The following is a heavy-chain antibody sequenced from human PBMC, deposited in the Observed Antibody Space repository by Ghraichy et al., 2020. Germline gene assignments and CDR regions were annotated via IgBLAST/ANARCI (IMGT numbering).Heavy chain of an antibody. D-gene: IGHD3-3*01. CDR3: ARGRGRWGFDP. Sequence: SQTLSLTCAVYGGSFSGYYWSWIRQPPGKGLEWIGEINHSGSTNYNPSLKSRVTISVDTSKNQFSLKLSSVTAADTAVYYCARGRGRWGFDPWGQGTLVTVSS. CDR2: INHSGST. J-gene: IGHJ5*02. CDR1: GGSFSGYY. V-gene: IGHV4-34*01.